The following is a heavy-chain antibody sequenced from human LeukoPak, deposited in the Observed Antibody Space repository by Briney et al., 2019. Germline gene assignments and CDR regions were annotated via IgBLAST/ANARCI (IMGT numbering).Heavy chain of an antibody. Sequence: GSLKPTRSAPGFNFNTYAMKWVRQAPAKGLEWVSTIGGGGPTTDYADSVKDRFTISRDNSKNTLYLQMNSLRAEDTAVYFCARGFLGGTDQYFDSWGQGTLVTVSS. CDR3: ARGFLGGTDQYFDS. CDR1: GFNFNTYA. CDR2: IGGGGPTT. J-gene: IGHJ4*02. D-gene: IGHD6-19*01. V-gene: IGHV3-23*01.